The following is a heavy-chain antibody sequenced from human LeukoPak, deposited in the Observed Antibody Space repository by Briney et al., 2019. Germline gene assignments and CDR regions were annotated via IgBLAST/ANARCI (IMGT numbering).Heavy chain of an antibody. J-gene: IGHJ4*02. Sequence: GASVKVSCKASGYTFTSYGISWVRQAPGQGLEWMGWISAYNGNTNYAQKLQGRVTKTTDTSTSTAYMELRSLRSDDTAVYYCAREGDYYDSSGYYYRDYWGQGTLVTVSS. V-gene: IGHV1-18*01. CDR3: AREGDYYDSSGYYYRDY. D-gene: IGHD3-22*01. CDR2: ISAYNGNT. CDR1: GYTFTSYG.